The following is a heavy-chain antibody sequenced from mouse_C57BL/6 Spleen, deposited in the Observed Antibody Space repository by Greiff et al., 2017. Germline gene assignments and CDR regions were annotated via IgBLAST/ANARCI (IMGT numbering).Heavy chain of an antibody. CDR2: ISSGSSTI. J-gene: IGHJ2*01. CDR1: GFTFSDYG. CDR3: ARPYYGNYDDPYFDY. V-gene: IGHV5-17*01. Sequence: EVKLVESGGGLVKPGGSLKLSCAASGFTFSDYGMHWVRQAPEKGLEWVAYISSGSSTIYYADTVKGRFTISRDNAKNTLFLQMTSLRSEDTAMYYCARPYYGNYDDPYFDYWGQGTTLTVSS. D-gene: IGHD2-10*01.